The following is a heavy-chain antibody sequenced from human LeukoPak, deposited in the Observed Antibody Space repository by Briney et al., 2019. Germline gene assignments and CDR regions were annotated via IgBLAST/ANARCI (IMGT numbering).Heavy chain of an antibody. Sequence: GASVTVSCKASGGTFSSYPITWVRQAPGQGLEWMGGIIPIFGTPNYAQRFEGRVTITADESTSTAYMELSSLRSEDTAVYYCARALGYSSGWYIRYWGQGTLVTVSS. V-gene: IGHV1-69*13. J-gene: IGHJ4*02. CDR3: ARALGYSSGWYIRY. CDR2: IIPIFGTP. CDR1: GGTFSSYP. D-gene: IGHD6-19*01.